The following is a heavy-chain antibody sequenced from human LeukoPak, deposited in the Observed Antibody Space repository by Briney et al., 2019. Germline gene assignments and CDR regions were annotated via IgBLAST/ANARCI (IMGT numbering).Heavy chain of an antibody. CDR2: IYYSGST. Sequence: SETLSLTCTVSGGSISSSSYYWGWIRQPPGKGLEWIGSIYYSGSTYYNPSLKSRVTISVDTSKNQFSLKLSSVTAADTAVYYCARKSVVPDDSSGYYYNPHAFDIWGQGTMVTVSS. CDR1: GGSISSSSYY. D-gene: IGHD3-22*01. CDR3: ARKSVVPDDSSGYYYNPHAFDI. V-gene: IGHV4-39*07. J-gene: IGHJ3*02.